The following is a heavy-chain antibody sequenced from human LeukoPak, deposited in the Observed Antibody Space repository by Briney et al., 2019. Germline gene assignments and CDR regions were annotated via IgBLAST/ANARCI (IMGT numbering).Heavy chain of an antibody. Sequence: GGSLRLSCAASGFTFSSCSMNWVRQAPGKGLEWVSYITGSSSTIYYADSVKGRFTISRDNAKDSLYLQMNSLRDEDTAVYYCGRNHRASGSYNGMDVWGQGTTVTVSS. D-gene: IGHD3-10*01. V-gene: IGHV3-48*02. J-gene: IGHJ6*02. CDR1: GFTFSSCS. CDR2: ITGSSSTI. CDR3: GRNHRASGSYNGMDV.